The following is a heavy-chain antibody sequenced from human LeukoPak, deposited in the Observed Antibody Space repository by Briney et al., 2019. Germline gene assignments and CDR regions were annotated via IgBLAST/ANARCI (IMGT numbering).Heavy chain of an antibody. CDR1: GGSISSYY. CDR3: ARVEGQLWFDY. V-gene: IGHV4-30-4*08. CDR2: IYYSGST. Sequence: PSETLSLTCTVSGGSISSYYWSWIRQPPGKGLEWIGYIYYSGSTYYNPSLKSRVTISVDTSKNQFSLKLSSVTAADTAVYYCARVEGQLWFDYWGQGTLVTVSS. J-gene: IGHJ4*02. D-gene: IGHD3-10*01.